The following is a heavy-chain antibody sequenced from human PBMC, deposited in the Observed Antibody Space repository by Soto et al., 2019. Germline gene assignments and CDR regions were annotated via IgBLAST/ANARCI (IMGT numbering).Heavy chain of an antibody. D-gene: IGHD2-15*01. CDR2: ISSKTYGGTT. CDR1: GFTFGDYA. J-gene: IGHJ4*02. CDR3: TRRPRERRGYCSGGSCSPFDY. Sequence: EVQLVDSGGGLVQPGRSLRLSCTASGFTFGDYAMIWVRQAPGKGLEWVGYISSKTYGGTTDYAASVKGRFTISRDDSKGVVYLQMNSLKSEDTAIYYCTRRPRERRGYCSGGSCSPFDYWGQGSQVTVSS. V-gene: IGHV3-49*04.